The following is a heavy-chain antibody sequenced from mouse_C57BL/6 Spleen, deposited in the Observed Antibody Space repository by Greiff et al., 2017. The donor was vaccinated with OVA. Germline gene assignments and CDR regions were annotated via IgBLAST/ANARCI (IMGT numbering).Heavy chain of an antibody. CDR1: GYSFTGYY. CDR3: ARWAYYGNYGRVDY. V-gene: IGHV1-42*01. Sequence: EVQLQQSGPELVKPGASVKISCKASGYSFTGYYMNWVKQSPEKSLEWIGEINPSTGGTTYNQKFKAKATLTVDKSSSTANMQLKSLTSEDSAVYYCARWAYYGNYGRVDYWGQGTSVTVSS. J-gene: IGHJ4*01. D-gene: IGHD2-10*01. CDR2: INPSTGGT.